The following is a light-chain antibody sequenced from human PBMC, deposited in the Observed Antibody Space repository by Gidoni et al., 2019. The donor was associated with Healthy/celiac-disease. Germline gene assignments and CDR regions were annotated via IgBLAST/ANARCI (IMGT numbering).Light chain of an antibody. V-gene: IGKV3-11*01. CDR3: QQRSNWPRVT. J-gene: IGKJ3*01. CDR1: QSVRSY. CDR2: DAS. Sequence: EIVLTQSPATLSLSPGERATLSCRASQSVRSYLAWYQQKPGQAPRLLIYDASNRATGIPARFSGSGSGTDFTLTISSLEPEDFAVYYCQQRSNWPRVTFXPXTKVDIK.